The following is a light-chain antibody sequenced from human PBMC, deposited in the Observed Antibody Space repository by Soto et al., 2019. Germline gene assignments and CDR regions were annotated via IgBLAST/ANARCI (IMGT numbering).Light chain of an antibody. CDR2: GAS. Sequence: EIVMTQSPATLSVSPGERATLSCRASQSISINLAWYQQKPGQAPRFLIYGASTRATGIPVRFSGSGSGTEFTLTISSLQSEDFAVYYCQQYNNWPLYTFGQGTKLEI. V-gene: IGKV3-15*01. CDR1: QSISIN. CDR3: QQYNNWPLYT. J-gene: IGKJ2*01.